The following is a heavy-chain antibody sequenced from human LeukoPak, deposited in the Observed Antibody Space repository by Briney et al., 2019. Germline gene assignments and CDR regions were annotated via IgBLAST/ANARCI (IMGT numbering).Heavy chain of an antibody. D-gene: IGHD6-13*01. CDR3: ATGRHSSWSSR. J-gene: IGHJ4*02. V-gene: IGHV4-59*01. CDR2: IYYSGST. CDR1: GGSISSYY. Sequence: SETLSLTCTVSGGSISSYYWSWIRQPPGKGLEWIGYIYYSGSTNYNPSLKSRVTISVDTSKNQFSLKLSSVTAADTAVYYCATGRHSSWSSRWGQGTLVTVSS.